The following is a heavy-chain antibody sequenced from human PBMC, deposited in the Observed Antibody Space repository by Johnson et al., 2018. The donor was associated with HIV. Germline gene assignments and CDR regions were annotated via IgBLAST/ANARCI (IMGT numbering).Heavy chain of an antibody. CDR2: ISHDGSHK. D-gene: IGHD4-23*01. V-gene: IGHV3-30*03. CDR3: ARGGRAHYGGNFGAFDI. Sequence: QVQLVESGGGVVQPGRSLRLSCAASGFTFSSMHWDRQAPGKGLEWVAVISHDGSHKYYADSVKGRFTISRDNSKNTLYLQMNSLRAEDTAVYYCARGGRAHYGGNFGAFDIWGQGTMVTVSS. J-gene: IGHJ3*02. CDR1: GFTFSS.